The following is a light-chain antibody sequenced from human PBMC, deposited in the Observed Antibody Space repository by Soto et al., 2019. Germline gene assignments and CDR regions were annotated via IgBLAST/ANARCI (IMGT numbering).Light chain of an antibody. V-gene: IGLV2-14*01. CDR1: SNDIGEYNY. Sequence: QSALTQPASVSGSPGQSVTISCAGSSNDIGEYNYVSWYQQHPGEAPKVVIYEVSSRPSGSSNRFSGSKSGNTASLTISGLQADDEADYYCSSYTNSRTLAFGTGTKVTVL. CDR2: EVS. J-gene: IGLJ1*01. CDR3: SSYTNSRTLA.